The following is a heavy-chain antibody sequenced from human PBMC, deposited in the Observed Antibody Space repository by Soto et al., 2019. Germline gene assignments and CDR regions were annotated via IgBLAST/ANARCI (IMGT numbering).Heavy chain of an antibody. CDR3: ASRGGYCRSASCYSPFDP. J-gene: IGHJ5*02. CDR2: INHSGST. Sequence: QVQLQQWGAGLLKPSETLSLSCAVYSGSFSDYYWSWIRQPPGKGLEWIGEINHSGSTNYNPSLKSRVTMSVDTSNKKFSLKLTSVTAADTAVYYCASRGGYCRSASCYSPFDPWGQGTPVTVSS. CDR1: SGSFSDYY. D-gene: IGHD2-2*02. V-gene: IGHV4-34*01.